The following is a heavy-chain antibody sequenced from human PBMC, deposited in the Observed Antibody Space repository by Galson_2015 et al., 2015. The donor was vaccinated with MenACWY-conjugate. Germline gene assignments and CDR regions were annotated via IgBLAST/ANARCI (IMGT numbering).Heavy chain of an antibody. CDR3: ARDGQSNPPFAFYI. CDR2: IWGIGTNT. D-gene: IGHD2/OR15-2a*01. V-gene: IGHV3-33*08. CDR1: GFTFSTYT. J-gene: IGHJ3*02. Sequence: SLRLSCAASGFTFSTYTMNWVRQAPGKGLEWVAFIWGIGTNTYYPDPVKGRFTVSRDNSKNTLYLQMNSLGAEDTAVYYCARDGQSNPPFAFYIWGQGTLVTVSS.